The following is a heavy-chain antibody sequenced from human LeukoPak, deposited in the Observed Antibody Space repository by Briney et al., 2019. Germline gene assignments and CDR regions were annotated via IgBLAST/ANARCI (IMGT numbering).Heavy chain of an antibody. Sequence: SQTLSLTCTVSGGSISSGTSYWSWIRQHPGKGLGWIGYIYYTGTTHYNPSLKSRVTISVDTSKNQFSLKLSSVTAADTAVYYCARGDGGNSGEYWFDPWGQGTLVTVYS. CDR1: GGSISSGTSY. J-gene: IGHJ5*02. D-gene: IGHD4-23*01. V-gene: IGHV4-31*03. CDR3: ARGDGGNSGEYWFDP. CDR2: IYYTGTT.